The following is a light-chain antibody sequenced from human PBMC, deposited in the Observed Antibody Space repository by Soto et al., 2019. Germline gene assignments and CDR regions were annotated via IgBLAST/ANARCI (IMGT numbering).Light chain of an antibody. CDR3: QQYGNSPIT. CDR1: ERIYSAY. J-gene: IGKJ5*01. Sequence: EVVLTQSPGTLSLSRCERATLSLSASERIYSAYLGWYQQKPGQAPRLLIYGTSSRATGIPDRFSGSGSGTDFTLTISRLEPEDFAVYYCQQYGNSPITFGQGTRLE. V-gene: IGKV3-20*01. CDR2: GTS.